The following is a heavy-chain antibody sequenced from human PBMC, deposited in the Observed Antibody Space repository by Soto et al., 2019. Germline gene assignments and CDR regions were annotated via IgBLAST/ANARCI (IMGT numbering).Heavy chain of an antibody. D-gene: IGHD5-18*01. V-gene: IGHV5-51*01. CDR1: GYSFTSFTSYW. Sequence: PGESLKISCKGSGYSFTSFTSYWIGWVRQMPGKGLEWMGIIYPGDSDTRYSPSFQGQVTISADKSISTAYLQWSSLKASDTAMYYCARVDTPMDPFDYWGQGTLVTVSS. J-gene: IGHJ4*02. CDR2: IYPGDSDT. CDR3: ARVDTPMDPFDY.